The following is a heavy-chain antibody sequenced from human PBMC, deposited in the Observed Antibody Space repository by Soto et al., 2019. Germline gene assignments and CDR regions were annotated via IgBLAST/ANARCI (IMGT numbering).Heavy chain of an antibody. CDR3: ARRTTVVTDYYYGMDV. D-gene: IGHD4-17*01. Sequence: LSXTCTVSGGSISSSSYYWGCIRQPPGKGLEWIGSIYYSGSTYYNPSLKSRVTISVDTSKNQFSLKLSSVTAADTAVYYCARRTTVVTDYYYGMDVWGQGTTVTVSS. V-gene: IGHV4-39*01. J-gene: IGHJ6*02. CDR1: GGSISSSSYY. CDR2: IYYSGST.